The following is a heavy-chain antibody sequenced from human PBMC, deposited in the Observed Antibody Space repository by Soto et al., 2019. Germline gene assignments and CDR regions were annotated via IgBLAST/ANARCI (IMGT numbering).Heavy chain of an antibody. CDR2: INHSGST. D-gene: IGHD1-7*01. CDR1: GGSFSGYY. J-gene: IGHJ6*03. V-gene: IGHV4-34*01. CDR3: ARGLGGTGTRGYYYYMDV. Sequence: SETLSLTCAVYGGSFSGYYWSWIRQPPGKGLEWIGEINHSGSTNYNPSLKSRVTISVDTSKNQFSLKLSSVTAADTAVYYCARGLGGTGTRGYYYYMDVWGKGTTVTVSS.